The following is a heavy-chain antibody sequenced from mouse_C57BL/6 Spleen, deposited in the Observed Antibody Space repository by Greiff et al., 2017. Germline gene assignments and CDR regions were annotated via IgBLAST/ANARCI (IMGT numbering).Heavy chain of an antibody. CDR2: IDPSDSAT. D-gene: IGHD3-2*02. Sequence: QVQLQQPGAELVRPGSSGKLSCKASGYTFTSYWMHWVKQRPIQGLEWIGNIDPSDSATHYNQKFKDKATLTVDKSSSTAYMQLSSLTSEDSAVYYCARELRSLYAMDYWGQGPSVTVSS. V-gene: IGHV1-52*01. CDR3: ARELRSLYAMDY. J-gene: IGHJ4*01. CDR1: GYTFTSYW.